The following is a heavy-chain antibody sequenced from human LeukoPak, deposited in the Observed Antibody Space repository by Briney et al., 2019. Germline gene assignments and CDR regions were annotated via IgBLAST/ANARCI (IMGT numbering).Heavy chain of an antibody. CDR3: AREFCSGASCHQAFDY. CDR2: INANSGGT. CDR1: GYTFTGYY. D-gene: IGHD2-15*01. V-gene: IGHV1-2*02. Sequence: GASVKVSCKASGYTFTGYYMHWVRQAPGQGLEWMAWINANSGGTDCAQNFQGRVTVTRDTSISTAYMELSSLRSDDTAVYYCAREFCSGASCHQAFDYWGPGTVVTAST. J-gene: IGHJ4*02.